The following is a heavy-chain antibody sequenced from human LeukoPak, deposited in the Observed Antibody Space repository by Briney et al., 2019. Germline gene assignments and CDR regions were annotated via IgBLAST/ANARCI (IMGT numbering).Heavy chain of an antibody. V-gene: IGHV3-30-3*01. CDR3: TRGGTTVTTPPAY. CDR1: EFTFSSYA. D-gene: IGHD4-17*01. J-gene: IGHJ4*02. Sequence: GGSLRLSCAASEFTFSSYAMHWVRQAPGKGLEWVAVISYDGSNNYDANSVKGRFTISRDNSKNMLYLQMNSLRTEDTAVYYCTRGGTTVTTPPAYWGQGTLVTVSS. CDR2: ISYDGSNN.